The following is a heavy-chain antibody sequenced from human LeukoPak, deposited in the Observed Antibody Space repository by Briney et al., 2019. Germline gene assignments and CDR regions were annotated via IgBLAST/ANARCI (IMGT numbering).Heavy chain of an antibody. Sequence: SETLSLTCTVSGGSISSSSYYWGGIRQPPGKGLEWIGSIYYSGSTYYNPSLKSRVTISVDTSKNQFSLRLSSVTAADTAVYYCARRPYTSGWYYYFDYWGQGTLVTVSS. CDR1: GGSISSSSYY. CDR2: IYYSGST. J-gene: IGHJ4*02. CDR3: ARRPYTSGWYYYFDY. V-gene: IGHV4-39*01. D-gene: IGHD6-19*01.